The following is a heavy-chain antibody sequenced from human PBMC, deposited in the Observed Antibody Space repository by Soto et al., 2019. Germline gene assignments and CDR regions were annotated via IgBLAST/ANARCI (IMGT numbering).Heavy chain of an antibody. Sequence: QVQLVESGGGVVQPGRSLRLSCAASGFTFSSYAMHWVRQAPGKGLEWVAVISYDGSNKYYADSVKGRFTISRDNSKNTLDLQMNSLRAEDTAVYYCARDRLRYNWNYFPYDYNGMHVWGQGTTVTVAS. D-gene: IGHD1-7*01. J-gene: IGHJ6*02. CDR2: ISYDGSNK. CDR1: GFTFSSYA. V-gene: IGHV3-30-3*01. CDR3: ARDRLRYNWNYFPYDYNGMHV.